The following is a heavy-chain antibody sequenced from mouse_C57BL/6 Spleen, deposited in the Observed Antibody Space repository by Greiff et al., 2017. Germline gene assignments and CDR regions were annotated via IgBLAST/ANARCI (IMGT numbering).Heavy chain of an antibody. CDR3: ASPYYGSSYYAMDY. CDR2: IDPNSGGT. Sequence: VKLQQPGAELVKPGASVKLSCKASGYTFTSYWMHWVKQRPGRGLEWIGRIDPNSGGTKYNEKFKSKATLTVDKPSSTAYMQLSSLTSEDSAVYYCASPYYGSSYYAMDYWGQGTSVTVSS. V-gene: IGHV1-72*01. CDR1: GYTFTSYW. J-gene: IGHJ4*01. D-gene: IGHD1-1*01.